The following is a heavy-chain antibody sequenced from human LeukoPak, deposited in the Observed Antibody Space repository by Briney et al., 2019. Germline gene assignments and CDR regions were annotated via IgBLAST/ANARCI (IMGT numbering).Heavy chain of an antibody. V-gene: IGHV1-18*01. CDR3: ARGRYCSGGSCYSINWFDP. Sequence: GASVKVSCKASGYTFTSYGISWVRQAPGQGLEWMGWISAYNGNTNYAQKLQGRVTMTRNTSISTAYMELSSLRSEDTAVYYCARGRYCSGGSCYSINWFDPWGQGTLVTVSS. CDR1: GYTFTSYG. J-gene: IGHJ5*02. CDR2: ISAYNGNT. D-gene: IGHD2-15*01.